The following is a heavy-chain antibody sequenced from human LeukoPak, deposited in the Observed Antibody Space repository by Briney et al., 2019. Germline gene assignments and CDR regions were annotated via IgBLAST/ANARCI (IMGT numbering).Heavy chain of an antibody. Sequence: SGGSLRLSCAASGFIVSSYYMSWVRQAPGKGLEWAAVIWYDGSKEYYADSVKGRFTVSRDNSKNTLYLQMNSLRADDTAVYYCARITGNYYEIDYWGQGTLVTVSS. CDR3: ARITGNYYEIDY. CDR2: IWYDGSKE. J-gene: IGHJ4*02. CDR1: GFIVSSYY. D-gene: IGHD3-22*01. V-gene: IGHV3-33*08.